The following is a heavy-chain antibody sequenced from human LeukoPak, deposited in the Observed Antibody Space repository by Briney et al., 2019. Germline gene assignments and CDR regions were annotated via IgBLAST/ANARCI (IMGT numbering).Heavy chain of an antibody. CDR3: VKGLRYYDSSDTFDY. D-gene: IGHD3-22*01. Sequence: PGGTLRLSCSASGFTFSSYAMHWVRQAPGKGLEYVSAISSNGDSTYYADSVKGRFTISRDNSKNTLYLQMSSLRAEDTAVYYCVKGLRYYDSSDTFDYWGQRTLVTVSS. V-gene: IGHV3-64D*06. CDR1: GFTFSSYA. CDR2: ISSNGDST. J-gene: IGHJ4*02.